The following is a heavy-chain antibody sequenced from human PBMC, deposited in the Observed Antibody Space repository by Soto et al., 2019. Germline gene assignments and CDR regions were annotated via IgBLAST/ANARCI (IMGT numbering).Heavy chain of an antibody. CDR2: IYYSGST. CDR3: ARGDSSGYYSAEYFQH. J-gene: IGHJ1*01. Sequence: ETLSLTCTVSGGSISSYYWSRIRQPPGEGLEWIGYIYYSGSTNYNPSLKSRVTISVDTSKNQFSLKLSSVTAADTAVYYCARGDSSGYYSAEYFQHWGQGTLVTVSS. V-gene: IGHV4-59*01. D-gene: IGHD3-22*01. CDR1: GGSISSYY.